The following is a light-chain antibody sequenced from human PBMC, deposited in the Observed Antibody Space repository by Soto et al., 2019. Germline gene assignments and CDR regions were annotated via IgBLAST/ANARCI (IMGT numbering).Light chain of an antibody. V-gene: IGLV6-57*02. J-gene: IGLJ1*01. CDR1: SGSIASNY. CDR3: QVWDSSSDHYV. Sequence: NFMLTQPHSVSESPGKTVTISCTGSSGSIASNYVQWYQQRPGSAPTTVIYEDNQRPSGVPDRFSGSIDSSSNSASLTISGLKTEDEADYYCQVWDSSSDHYVFGTGTKVTVL. CDR2: EDN.